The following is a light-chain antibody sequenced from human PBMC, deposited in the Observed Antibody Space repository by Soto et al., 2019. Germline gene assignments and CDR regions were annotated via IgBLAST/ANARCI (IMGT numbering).Light chain of an antibody. J-gene: IGKJ1*01. CDR2: DAS. Sequence: EIVLTQSPGTLSLSPGERATLSCRASQSVSSSYLAWYQQKPGQAPRLLIYDASSRATGIPHRFSGSGSGTDFTVTISRLEPEDFAVYYCQQYGSSPQTFGQGTNVEIK. CDR1: QSVSSSY. V-gene: IGKV3-20*01. CDR3: QQYGSSPQT.